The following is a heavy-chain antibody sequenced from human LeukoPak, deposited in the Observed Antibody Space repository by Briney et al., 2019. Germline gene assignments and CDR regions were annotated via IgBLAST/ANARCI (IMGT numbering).Heavy chain of an antibody. CDR1: GGSFSGYY. CDR3: ARESRYDYVWGNFRDWFDP. J-gene: IGHJ5*02. D-gene: IGHD3-16*01. CDR2: INHSGST. Sequence: TSETLSLTCAVYGGSFSGYYWSWIRQPPGKGLEWIGEINHSGSTNYNPSLKSRVTISVDTSKNQFSLKLSSVTAADTAVYYCARESRYDYVWGNFRDWFDPWGQGTLVTVSS. V-gene: IGHV4-34*01.